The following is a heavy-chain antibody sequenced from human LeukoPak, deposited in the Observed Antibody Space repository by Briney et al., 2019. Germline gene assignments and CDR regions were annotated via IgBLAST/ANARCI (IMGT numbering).Heavy chain of an antibody. D-gene: IGHD6-13*01. V-gene: IGHV3-21*01. CDR2: ISSSSSYI. CDR3: AREVQLVPDY. CDR1: GFTFSSYS. J-gene: IGHJ4*02. Sequence: GGSLRLSCAASGFTFSSYSMNWVRQAPGRGREWVSSISSSSSYIYYADSVKGRFTISRDNAKNSLYLQMNSLRAEDTAVYYCAREVQLVPDYWGQGTLVTVSS.